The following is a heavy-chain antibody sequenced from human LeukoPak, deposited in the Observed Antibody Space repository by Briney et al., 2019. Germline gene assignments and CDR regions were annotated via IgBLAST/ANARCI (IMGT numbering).Heavy chain of an antibody. Sequence: PSETLSLTCAVYGGSFSGYYWSWIRQPPGKGLEWIGEINHSGSTNYNPSFTSRVTMSVDRSRSQFSLKLTSVTAADTAVYYCARQKWEQQGRDYYFNGLDVWGPGTTVIVSS. D-gene: IGHD1/OR15-1a*01. J-gene: IGHJ6*02. CDR1: GGSFSGYY. CDR3: ARQKWEQQGRDYYFNGLDV. V-gene: IGHV4-34*01. CDR2: INHSGST.